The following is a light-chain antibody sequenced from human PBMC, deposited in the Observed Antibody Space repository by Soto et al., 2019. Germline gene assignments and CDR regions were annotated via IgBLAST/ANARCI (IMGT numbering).Light chain of an antibody. CDR3: QKYSSVPV. CDR1: QDIRNF. J-gene: IGKJ3*01. CDR2: AAS. Sequence: DLQMTQSPTSLSASVGDRVTITCRASQDIRNFVAWYQQKPGKAPKLLIYAASTLQSGVPSRFCGSGSGTDFTLTINSLQPEDVATYSCQKYSSVPVFGPGTKVEIK. V-gene: IGKV1-27*01.